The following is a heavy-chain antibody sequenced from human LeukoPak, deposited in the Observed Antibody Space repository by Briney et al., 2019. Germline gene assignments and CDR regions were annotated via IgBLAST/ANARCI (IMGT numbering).Heavy chain of an antibody. CDR2: IYYSGST. J-gene: IGHJ5*01. D-gene: IGHD3-9*01. Sequence: SETLSLTCTVSGDSITSYYWTWIRQPPGKALEWVGYIYYSGSTNYSPSLKSRVTISLDESKTQFFLKLSSVAAADTAVYYCSMLSNYGIFTGNSWFDSWGQGTLVTVSS. CDR3: SMLSNYGIFTGNSWFDS. V-gene: IGHV4-59*08. CDR1: GDSITSYY.